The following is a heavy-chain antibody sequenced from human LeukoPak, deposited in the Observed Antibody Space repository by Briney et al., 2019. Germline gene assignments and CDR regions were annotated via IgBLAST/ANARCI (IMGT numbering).Heavy chain of an antibody. CDR3: ARATAAADAFDT. CDR1: GGSISSYY. Sequence: SETLSLTCTVSGGSISSYYWSWIRQPPGKGLEWIGYIYYSGSTNYNPSLKSRVTISVDTSKNQFSLKLSSVTAADTAVYYCARATAAADAFDTWGQGTMVTVSS. D-gene: IGHD6-13*01. V-gene: IGHV4-59*08. CDR2: IYYSGST. J-gene: IGHJ3*02.